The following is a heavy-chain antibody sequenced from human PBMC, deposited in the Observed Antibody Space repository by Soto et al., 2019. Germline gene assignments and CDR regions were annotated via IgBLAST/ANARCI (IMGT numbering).Heavy chain of an antibody. CDR3: ARDHYIGIFNWFDP. CDR1: GGSISSYY. CDR2: IYTSGST. D-gene: IGHD1-26*01. V-gene: IGHV4-4*07. Sequence: SETLSLTCTVSGGSISSYYWSWIRHPAGKGLEWIGRIYTSGSTNYNPSLKSRVTMSVDTSKNQFSLKLSSVTAADTAVYYCARDHYIGIFNWFDPWGQGTLVTVSS. J-gene: IGHJ5*02.